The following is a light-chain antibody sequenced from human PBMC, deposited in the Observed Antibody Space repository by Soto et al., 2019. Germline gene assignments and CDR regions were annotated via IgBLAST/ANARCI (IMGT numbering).Light chain of an antibody. CDR2: DAS. J-gene: IGKJ1*01. CDR1: QSISNR. V-gene: IGKV1-5*01. Sequence: DIPMTQSPSTLSASVGDRVTITCRASQSISNRLAWYQQKPWEAPKVLIYDASSLESGVPSRFSGSGSGTEFILTISSLQPDDFASYCCQHYGSMWTFGQATKVEMK. CDR3: QHYGSMWT.